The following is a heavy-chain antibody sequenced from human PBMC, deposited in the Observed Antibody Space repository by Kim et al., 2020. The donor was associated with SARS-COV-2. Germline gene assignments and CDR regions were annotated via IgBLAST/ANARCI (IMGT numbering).Heavy chain of an antibody. CDR2: IYPGDSEI. J-gene: IGHJ6*02. Sequence: GESLKISCEGSGYSFTSYWIGWVRQMPGKGLEWMGIIYPGDSEIRYSPSFQGQVTISADKSISTAYLQWSSLKASDTAMYYCARLWRGSTYSSSGGMDVWGQGTNVSVSS. CDR3: ARLWRGSTYSSSGGMDV. V-gene: IGHV5-51*01. CDR1: GYSFTSYW. D-gene: IGHD6-6*01.